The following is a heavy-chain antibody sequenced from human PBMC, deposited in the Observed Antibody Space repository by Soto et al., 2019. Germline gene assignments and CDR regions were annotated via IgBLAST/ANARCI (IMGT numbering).Heavy chain of an antibody. CDR1: GGTFHSYV. D-gene: IGHD3-10*01. CDR2: IMPIFGTP. Sequence: SVKVSCKASGGTFHSYVISWLRQAPGQGLEWMGGIMPIFGTPNYAQKFRGRVTISADESTSTAYLELSSLTSDDTAVYYCARVHSSGIFYFVDPWGQGTLVTVSS. V-gene: IGHV1-69*13. J-gene: IGHJ5*02. CDR3: ARVHSSGIFYFVDP.